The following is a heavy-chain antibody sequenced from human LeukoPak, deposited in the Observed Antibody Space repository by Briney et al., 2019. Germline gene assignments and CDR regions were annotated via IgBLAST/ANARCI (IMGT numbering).Heavy chain of an antibody. CDR3: ARDDYGAFDI. J-gene: IGHJ3*02. D-gene: IGHD4-17*01. V-gene: IGHV4-59*01. CDR1: GGSISSYY. CDR2: IYYSGST. Sequence: SETLSLTCTVSGGSISSYYWSWIRQPPGKGLEWIGYIYYSGSTNYNPSLKSRVTISVDTSKNLFSLKLSSVTAADTAVYYCARDDYGAFDIWGQGTMVTVSS.